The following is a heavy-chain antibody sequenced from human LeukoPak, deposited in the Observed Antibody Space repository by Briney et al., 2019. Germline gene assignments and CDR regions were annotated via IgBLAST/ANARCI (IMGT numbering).Heavy chain of an antibody. D-gene: IGHD1-1*01. V-gene: IGHV3-7*01. CDR2: INQGGSDE. Sequence: PGGSLRLSCVASGFTFSTFWMNWVSQAPGEGMEWVAIINQGGSDENYVDSVKGRFTIPRDNAKNSLYLQMNSLRAEDSAVYYCVRDINFFALDYWGLGALVTVSS. CDR3: VRDINFFALDY. J-gene: IGHJ4*02. CDR1: GFTFSTFW.